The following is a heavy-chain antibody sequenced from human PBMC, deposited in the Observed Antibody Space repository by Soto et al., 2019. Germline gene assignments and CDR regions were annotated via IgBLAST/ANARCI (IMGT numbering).Heavy chain of an antibody. Sequence: ASVKVSCKASGYTFTGYYTHWVRQAPGQGLEWMGWINPNSGGTNYAQKFQGRVTMTRDTSISTAYMELSRLRSDDTAVYYCARDKKRITIFGVVTHYGMDVWGQGTTVTVSS. CDR2: INPNSGGT. CDR3: ARDKKRITIFGVVTHYGMDV. J-gene: IGHJ6*02. V-gene: IGHV1-2*02. D-gene: IGHD3-3*01. CDR1: GYTFTGYY.